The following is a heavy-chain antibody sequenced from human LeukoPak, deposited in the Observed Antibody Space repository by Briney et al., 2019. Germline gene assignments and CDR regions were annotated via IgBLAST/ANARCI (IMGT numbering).Heavy chain of an antibody. D-gene: IGHD6-13*01. J-gene: IGHJ4*02. CDR1: GFTFSSYG. CDR2: IRFDGSNT. CDR3: ARVTPSSSWPHFDY. V-gene: IGHV3-30*02. Sequence: GGSLRLSCAASGFTFSSYGMHWVRQAPGKGLEWVAFIRFDGSNTYYADSVKGRFTISRDNSKNTLYLQMNSLRAEDTAVYYCARVTPSSSWPHFDYWGQGTLVTVSS.